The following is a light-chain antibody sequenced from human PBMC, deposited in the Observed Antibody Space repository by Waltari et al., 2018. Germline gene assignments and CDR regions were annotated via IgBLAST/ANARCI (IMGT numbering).Light chain of an antibody. CDR2: LGT. V-gene: IGKV2-28*01. Sequence: DIVMTQSPLSLPVTPGEPASISCRSSQSLLHTNGFHYLEWYLQRPGQSPQLLIYLGTNRASGVPDRFSGSGSGTEFTLTISSLQAADVAVYYCQQCYSTPYTFGQGTKLEIK. J-gene: IGKJ2*01. CDR3: QQCYSTPYT. CDR1: QSLLHTNGFHY.